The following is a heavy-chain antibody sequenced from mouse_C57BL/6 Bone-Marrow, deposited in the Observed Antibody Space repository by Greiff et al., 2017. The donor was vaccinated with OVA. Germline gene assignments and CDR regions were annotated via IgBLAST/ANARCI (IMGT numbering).Heavy chain of an antibody. Sequence: SGPELVKPGASVKIPCQASGYTFTDYNLDWVKQSHGKSLEWIGDINPNNGGTIYNQKFKGKATLTVDKSSSTAYMELRILTSEDTAVYYCARDYGSSGYFDVWGTGTTVTVSS. J-gene: IGHJ1*03. D-gene: IGHD1-1*01. CDR3: ARDYGSSGYFDV. CDR1: GYTFTDYN. CDR2: INPNNGGT. V-gene: IGHV1-18*01.